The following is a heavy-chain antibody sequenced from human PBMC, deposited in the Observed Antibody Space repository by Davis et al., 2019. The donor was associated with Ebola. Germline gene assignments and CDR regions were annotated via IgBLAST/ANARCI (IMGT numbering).Heavy chain of an antibody. Sequence: PSETLSLTCAVYGGSFSGYYWSWIRQPPGKGLEWIGEINHSGSTNYNPSLKSRVTISVDTSKNQFSLKLSSVTAADTAVYYCARPVFDIWGQGTMVTVSS. CDR1: GGSFSGYY. V-gene: IGHV4-34*01. CDR2: INHSGST. CDR3: ARPVFDI. J-gene: IGHJ3*02.